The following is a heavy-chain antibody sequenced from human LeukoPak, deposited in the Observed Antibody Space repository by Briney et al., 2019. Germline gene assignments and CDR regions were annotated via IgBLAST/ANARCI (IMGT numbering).Heavy chain of an antibody. CDR2: INAGNGNT. J-gene: IGHJ4*02. CDR3: ARGGIQLWLSYFDY. Sequence: ASVKVSCKASGGTFSSYAISWVRQAPGQRLEWMGWINAGNGNTKYSQKFQGRVTITRDTSASTAYMELSSLRSEDTAVYYCARGGIQLWLSYFDYWGQGTLVTVSS. V-gene: IGHV1-3*01. CDR1: GGTFSSYA. D-gene: IGHD5-18*01.